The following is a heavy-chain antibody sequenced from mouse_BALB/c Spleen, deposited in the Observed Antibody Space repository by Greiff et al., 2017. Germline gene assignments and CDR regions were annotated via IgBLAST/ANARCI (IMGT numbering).Heavy chain of an antibody. CDR2: IWSGGST. CDR3: ASSYYRPWFAY. Sequence: QVQLQQSGPGLVQPSQSLSITCTASGFSLTSYGVHWVRQSPGKGLEWLGVIWSGGSTDYNAAFISRLSISKDNSKSQVFFKMISLQANDTAIYYCASSYYRPWFAYWGQGTLVTVSA. V-gene: IGHV2-2*02. D-gene: IGHD2-14*01. CDR1: GFSLTSYG. J-gene: IGHJ3*01.